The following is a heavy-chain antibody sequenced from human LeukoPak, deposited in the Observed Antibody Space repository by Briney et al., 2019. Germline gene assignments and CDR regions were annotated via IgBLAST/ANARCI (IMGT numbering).Heavy chain of an antibody. CDR3: ARGYYDSSGYYYYYYYMDV. D-gene: IGHD3-22*01. CDR2: IYYSGST. Sequence: SETLSLTCTVSGGSISSGSYYWTWIRQPAGKGLEWIGSIYYSGSTYYNPSLKSRVTISVDTSKNQFSLKLSSVTAADTAVYYCARGYYDSSGYYYYYYYMDVWGKGTTVTVSS. CDR1: GGSISSGSYY. J-gene: IGHJ6*03. V-gene: IGHV4-39*07.